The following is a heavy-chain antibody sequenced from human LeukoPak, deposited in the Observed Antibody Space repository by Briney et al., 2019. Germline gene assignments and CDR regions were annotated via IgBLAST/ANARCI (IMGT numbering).Heavy chain of an antibody. D-gene: IGHD6-13*01. CDR3: AREGVIAAAGIYYYYYMDV. CDR1: GYTFTGYY. V-gene: IGHV1-46*01. CDR2: INPSGGST. Sequence: GASVKVSWKASGYTFTGYYMHWVRQAPGQGLEWMGIINPSGGSTSYAQKFQGRVTMTRDTSTSTVYMELSSLRSEDTAVYYCAREGVIAAAGIYYYYYMDVWGKGTTVTISS. J-gene: IGHJ6*03.